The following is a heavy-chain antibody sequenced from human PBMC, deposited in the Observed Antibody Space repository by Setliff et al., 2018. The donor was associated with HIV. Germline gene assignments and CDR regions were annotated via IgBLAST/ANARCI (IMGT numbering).Heavy chain of an antibody. CDR3: ASHSGDYYYYYYMDV. CDR1: GDSISRSTYY. CDR2: IYYSGST. V-gene: IGHV4-31*03. Sequence: SETLSLTCTVSGDSISRSTYYWGWIRQPPGKGLEWIGYIYYSGSTYYNPSLKSRVTISVDTSKNQFSLKLSSVTAADTAVYYCASHSGDYYYYYYMDVWGKGTTVTVSS. D-gene: IGHD4-17*01. J-gene: IGHJ6*03.